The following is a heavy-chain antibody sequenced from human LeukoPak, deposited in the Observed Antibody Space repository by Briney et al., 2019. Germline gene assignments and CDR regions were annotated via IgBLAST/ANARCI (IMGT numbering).Heavy chain of an antibody. D-gene: IGHD6-19*01. Sequence: PGGSLRLSCAASGFTFSDYYMSWIRQAPGKGLEWVSYISSSGSTIYYADSVKGRFTISRDNAKNSLYLQMSSLIAEDTAVYYCARDPQWLVPYNDYWGQGTLVTVSS. CDR1: GFTFSDYY. J-gene: IGHJ4*02. CDR2: ISSSGSTI. V-gene: IGHV3-11*04. CDR3: ARDPQWLVPYNDY.